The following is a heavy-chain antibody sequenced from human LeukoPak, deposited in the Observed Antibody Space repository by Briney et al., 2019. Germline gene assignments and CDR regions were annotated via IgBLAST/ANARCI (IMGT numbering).Heavy chain of an antibody. CDR2: MYYMLNA. J-gene: IGHJ4*02. D-gene: IGHD6-19*01. CDR1: GASMRDHY. V-gene: IGHV4-59*11. Sequence: PSETLSLTCAVSGASMRDHYWTWIRQPPGKGLEWIGSMYYMLNANSYSPSLKSRVSISVDTPDNQFSLKLKSVTAADTAVYYCATSFRSGWGFDSWGQGILVAVSS. CDR3: ATSFRSGWGFDS.